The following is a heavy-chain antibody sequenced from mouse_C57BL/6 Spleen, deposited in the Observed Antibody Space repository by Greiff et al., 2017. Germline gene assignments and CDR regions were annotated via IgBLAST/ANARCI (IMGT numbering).Heavy chain of an antibody. V-gene: IGHV5-9-1*02. CDR2: ISSGGDYI. Sequence: DVMLVESGEGLVKPGGSLKLSCAASGFTFSSYAMSWVRQTPEKRLEWVAYISSGGDYIYYADTVKGRFTISRDNARNTLYLQMSSLKSEDTAMYYCTRDSSGYGAMDYWGQGTSVTVSS. D-gene: IGHD3-2*02. CDR3: TRDSSGYGAMDY. CDR1: GFTFSSYA. J-gene: IGHJ4*01.